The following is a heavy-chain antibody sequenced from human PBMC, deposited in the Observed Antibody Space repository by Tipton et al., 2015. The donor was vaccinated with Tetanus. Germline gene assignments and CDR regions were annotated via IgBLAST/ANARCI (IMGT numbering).Heavy chain of an antibody. D-gene: IGHD6-19*01. CDR1: GGSFSGYY. J-gene: IGHJ4*02. V-gene: IGHV4-34*01. CDR2: INHSGST. Sequence: TLSLTCAVYGGSFSGYYWSWIRRPPGKGLEWIGEINHSGSTNYNPSLKSRVTISVDTSKNQFSLKLSSVTAADTAVYYCARKGRAVARGNFDYWGQGTLVTVSS. CDR3: ARKGRAVARGNFDY.